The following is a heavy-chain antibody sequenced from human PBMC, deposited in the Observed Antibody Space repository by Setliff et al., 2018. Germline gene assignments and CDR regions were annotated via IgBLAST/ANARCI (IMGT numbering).Heavy chain of an antibody. CDR3: ARRGWGSSSGDCYSPKGCYYYYMDV. J-gene: IGHJ6*03. V-gene: IGHV5-51*01. Sequence: PGESLKISCKGSGYTFTNYWIGWVRQMPGKGLEWMGIIDPADSDTTYSPSFQGQVTISADKSIGAAYLQWSSLKASDTAIYYCARRGWGSSSGDCYSPKGCYYYYMDVWGKGT. CDR2: IDPADSDT. D-gene: IGHD2-21*02. CDR1: GYTFTNYW.